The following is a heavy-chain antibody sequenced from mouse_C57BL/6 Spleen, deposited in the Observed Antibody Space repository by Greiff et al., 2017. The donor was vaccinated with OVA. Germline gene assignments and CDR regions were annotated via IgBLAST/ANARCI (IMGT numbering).Heavy chain of an antibody. CDR3: ARRVYYYGSSYEYFDV. CDR2: ISSGSSTI. Sequence: EVQLMESGGGLVKPGGSLKLSCAASGFTFSDYGMHWVRQAPEKGLEWVAYISSGSSTIYYADTVKGRFTISRDNAKNTLFLQMTSLRSEDTAMYYCARRVYYYGSSYEYFDVWGTGTTVTVSS. V-gene: IGHV5-17*01. J-gene: IGHJ1*03. D-gene: IGHD1-1*01. CDR1: GFTFSDYG.